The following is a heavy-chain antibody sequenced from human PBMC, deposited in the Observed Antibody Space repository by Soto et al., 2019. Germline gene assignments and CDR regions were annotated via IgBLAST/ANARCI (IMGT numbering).Heavy chain of an antibody. CDR3: ARDQGVVVTADSWFDP. CDR1: GGSITDYS. Sequence: SETLSLTCTVSGGSITDYSWVWIRQPAGKGLEWIGRIFSSGSTNYNPSLKGRITMSLDTSKNQFSLKLNSATATDTAVYFCARDQGVVVTADSWFDPWGQGILVTVSS. V-gene: IGHV4-4*07. CDR2: IFSSGST. D-gene: IGHD2-21*02. J-gene: IGHJ5*02.